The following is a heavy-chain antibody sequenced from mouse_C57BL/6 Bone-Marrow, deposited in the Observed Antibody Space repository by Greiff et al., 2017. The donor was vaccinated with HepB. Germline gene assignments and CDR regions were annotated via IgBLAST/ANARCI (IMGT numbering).Heavy chain of an antibody. CDR2: INPSNGGT. CDR3: ARDTTVVAGDYCDY. J-gene: IGHJ2*01. V-gene: IGHV1-53*01. D-gene: IGHD1-1*01. CDR1: GYTFTSYW. Sequence: QVQLQQPGTELVKPGASVKLSCKASGYTFTSYWMHWVKQRPGQGLEWIGNINPSNGGTNYNEKFKSKATLTVDKSSSTAYMQLSSLTSEDSAVYLCARDTTVVAGDYCDYWGQGTTLTVSS.